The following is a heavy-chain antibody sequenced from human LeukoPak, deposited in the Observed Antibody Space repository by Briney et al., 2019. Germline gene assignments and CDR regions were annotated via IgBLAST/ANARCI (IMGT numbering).Heavy chain of an antibody. CDR1: GGSFSGYY. CDR3: ARAGTVASSSADY. V-gene: IGHV4-34*01. D-gene: IGHD2-2*01. CDR2: INHSGST. J-gene: IGHJ4*02. Sequence: SETLSLTCAVYGGSFSGYYWSWIRQPPGKGLEWIGEINHSGSTNYNPSLKSRVTISVDTSKNQFSLKLSSVTAADTAVYYCARAGTVASSSADYWGQGTLVTVSS.